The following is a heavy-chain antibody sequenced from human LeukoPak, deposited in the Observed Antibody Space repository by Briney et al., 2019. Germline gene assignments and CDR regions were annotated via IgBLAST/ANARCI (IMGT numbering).Heavy chain of an antibody. CDR2: ISGSGGKT. Sequence: GGSLRLSCAASGFTFATYAMNWVRQAPGKGLEWVSNISGSGGKTYYADSGKGRFTISRDNSKNTLYLQMNSLRAEDTALYYCSMEFWGFDYWCQGTLVTVSS. D-gene: IGHD7-27*01. V-gene: IGHV3-23*01. CDR3: SMEFWGFDY. CDR1: GFTFATYA. J-gene: IGHJ4*02.